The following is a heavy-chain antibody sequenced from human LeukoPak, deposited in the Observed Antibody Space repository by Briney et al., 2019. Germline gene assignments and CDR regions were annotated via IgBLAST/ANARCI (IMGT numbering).Heavy chain of an antibody. CDR1: GGSISSYY. V-gene: IGHV4-4*07. CDR3: ARDLPLWFGESSDAFDI. D-gene: IGHD3-10*01. J-gene: IGHJ3*02. Sequence: SETLSLTCTVSGGSISSYYWSWIRQPAGKGLEWIGRIYTSGSTNYNPSLKSRVTMSVGTSKNQFSLKLSSVTAADTAVYYCARDLPLWFGESSDAFDIWGQGTVVTVSS. CDR2: IYTSGST.